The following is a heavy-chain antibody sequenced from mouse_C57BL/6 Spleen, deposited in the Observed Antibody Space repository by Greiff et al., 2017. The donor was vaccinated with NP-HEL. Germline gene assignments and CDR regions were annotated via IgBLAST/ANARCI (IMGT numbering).Heavy chain of an antibody. D-gene: IGHD2-2*01. V-gene: IGHV1-52*01. J-gene: IGHJ2*01. Sequence: VQLQQPGAELVRPGSSVKLSCKASGYTFTSYWMHWVKQRPIQGLEWIGNIDPSDSETHYNQKFKDKATLTVDKSSSTAYMQLSSLTSEDSAVYYCARGGGYDRRAGFGYWGQGTTLTVSS. CDR2: IDPSDSET. CDR3: ARGGGYDRRAGFGY. CDR1: GYTFTSYW.